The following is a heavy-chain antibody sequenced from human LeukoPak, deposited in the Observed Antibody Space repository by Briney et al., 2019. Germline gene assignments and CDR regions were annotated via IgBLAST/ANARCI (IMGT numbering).Heavy chain of an antibody. Sequence: SQTPSLTCAISGDSVSSNSAAWNWIRQSPSRGLEWLGRTYYRSKWYNDYAVSVKSRITINPDTSKNQFSLQLNSVTPEDTAVYYCARAPFTRSLTAIWYYGMDVWGQGTTVTVSS. CDR1: GDSVSSNSAA. J-gene: IGHJ6*02. V-gene: IGHV6-1*01. CDR2: TYYRSKWYN. CDR3: ARAPFTRSLTAIWYYGMDV. D-gene: IGHD5-18*01.